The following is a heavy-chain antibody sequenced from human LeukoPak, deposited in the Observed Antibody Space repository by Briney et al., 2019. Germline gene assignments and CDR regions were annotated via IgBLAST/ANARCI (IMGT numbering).Heavy chain of an antibody. CDR2: INWNGGST. V-gene: IGHV3-20*04. CDR3: ARGQNYYGSGSQTFDI. D-gene: IGHD3-10*01. CDR1: GFTFDDYG. Sequence: GGSLRLSCAASGFTFDDYGMSWVRQAPGKGPEWVSGINWNGGSTGYADSVKGRFTISRDNAKNSLYLQLSSLRAEDTAWYYCARGQNYYGSGSQTFDIWGQGTMVTVSS. J-gene: IGHJ3*02.